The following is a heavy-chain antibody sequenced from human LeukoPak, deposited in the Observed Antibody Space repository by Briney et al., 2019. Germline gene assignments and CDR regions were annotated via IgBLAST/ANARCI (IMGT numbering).Heavy chain of an antibody. Sequence: GASVKVSCKASGYTFTSYDINWVRQATGQGLEWMGIINPSGGSTSYAQKFQGRVTMTRDTSTSTVYMELSSLRSEDTAVYYCARGRGYSYAHDYWGQGTLVTVSS. CDR2: INPSGGST. J-gene: IGHJ4*02. CDR3: ARGRGYSYAHDY. V-gene: IGHV1-46*01. D-gene: IGHD5-18*01. CDR1: GYTFTSYD.